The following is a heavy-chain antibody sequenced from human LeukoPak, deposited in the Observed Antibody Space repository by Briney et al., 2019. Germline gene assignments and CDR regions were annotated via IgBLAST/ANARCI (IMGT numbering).Heavy chain of an antibody. CDR2: IHYTGST. Sequence: NPSETLSLTCTVSGGSISSYYWSWTRQSPGKGLECIGYIHYTGSTNYNPSLKSRVTISVETSKNQFSLKLKSVTAADTAVYYCARGGYYGSGNDFRFDPWGQGTLVTVSS. V-gene: IGHV4-59*01. J-gene: IGHJ5*02. CDR1: GGSISSYY. D-gene: IGHD3-10*01. CDR3: ARGGYYGSGNDFRFDP.